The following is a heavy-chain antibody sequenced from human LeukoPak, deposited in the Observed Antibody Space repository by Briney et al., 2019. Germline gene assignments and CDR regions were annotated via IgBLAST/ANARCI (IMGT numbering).Heavy chain of an antibody. J-gene: IGHJ4*02. CDR3: TQERGYSSGWYDGAFDY. CDR2: IKSKTDGGTT. D-gene: IGHD6-19*01. V-gene: IGHV3-15*01. Sequence: GGSLRLSCAASGFTFSNAWMSWVRQAPRKGLEWVGRIKSKTDGGTTDYAAPVKGGFTISRDDSKNTLYLQMSSLKTEDTAVYYCTQERGYSSGWYDGAFDYWGQGTLVTVSS. CDR1: GFTFSNAW.